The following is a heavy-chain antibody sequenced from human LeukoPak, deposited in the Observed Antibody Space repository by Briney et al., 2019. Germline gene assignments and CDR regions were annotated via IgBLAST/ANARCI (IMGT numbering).Heavy chain of an antibody. J-gene: IGHJ4*02. CDR2: IRYDGSNK. V-gene: IGHV3-30*02. CDR1: GFTFSSYG. D-gene: IGHD6-13*01. CDR3: ATVSGSSWYLDYYFDY. Sequence: GGSLRLSCAASGFTFSSYGMHWVRQAPGKGLEWVAFIRYDGSNKYYADSVKGRFTISRDNSKNTLYLQMNSLRAEDTAVYYCATVSGSSWYLDYYFDYWGQGTLVTVSS.